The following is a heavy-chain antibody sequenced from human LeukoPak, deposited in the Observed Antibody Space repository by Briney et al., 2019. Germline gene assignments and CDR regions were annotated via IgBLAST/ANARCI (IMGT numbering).Heavy chain of an antibody. CDR3: ARDTDPYCGGDCDRDY. J-gene: IGHJ4*02. D-gene: IGHD2-21*02. V-gene: IGHV3-21*01. CDR2: ISSSSSYI. CDR1: GFTFSSYS. Sequence: VGSLRLSCAASGFTFSSYSMNWVRQAPGKGLEWVSSISSSSSYIYYADSVKGRFTISRDNAKNSLYLQMNSLRAEDTAVYYCARDTDPYCGGDCDRDYWGQGTLVTVSS.